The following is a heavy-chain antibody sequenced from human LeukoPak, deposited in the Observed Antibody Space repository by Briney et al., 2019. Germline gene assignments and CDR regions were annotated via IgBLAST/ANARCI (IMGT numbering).Heavy chain of an antibody. Sequence: GRSLRLSCTASGFTFGDYAMSWFRQAPGKGLEWVGVIRSKAYGGTTDYAASVKGRFTISRDDSKSIAYLQMNSLKTEDTGVYFCVRYTTTTRYTYFGMVVWGQGTTVTVSS. V-gene: IGHV3-49*03. D-gene: IGHD3-16*02. J-gene: IGHJ6*02. CDR3: VRYTTTTRYTYFGMVV. CDR1: GFTFGDYA. CDR2: IRSKAYGGTT.